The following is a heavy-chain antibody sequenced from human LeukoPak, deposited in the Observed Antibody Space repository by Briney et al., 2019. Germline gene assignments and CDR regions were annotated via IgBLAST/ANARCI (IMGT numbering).Heavy chain of an antibody. V-gene: IGHV1-24*01. D-gene: IGHD2-21*02. CDR1: GSTLSDLS. J-gene: IGHJ2*01. Sequence: ASVTVSCKVSGSTLSDLSIHWVRQAPGKGLEYVGGSDPEDGEAFHAQSFQGRVTMTEDTSIDTAYMELSSLRSEDTAVYYCVTDRARLFWYFDLWGRGTLVTVSS. CDR3: VTDRARLFWYFDL. CDR2: SDPEDGEA.